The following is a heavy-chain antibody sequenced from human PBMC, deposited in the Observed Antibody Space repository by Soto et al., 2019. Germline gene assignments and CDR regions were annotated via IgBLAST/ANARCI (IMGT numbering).Heavy chain of an antibody. CDR3: VRSKGGYSYGTPFDY. D-gene: IGHD5-18*01. J-gene: IGHJ4*02. CDR2: ISWNSGNI. V-gene: IGHV3-9*01. Sequence: LGGSLRLSCASSGFTFDDYAMHWVRQVLGKGLEWVSSISWNSGNIGYADSVKGRFTTSRDNAKNSLYLQMNSLRPEDTALYYCVRSKGGYSYGTPFDYWGQGTLVTVSS. CDR1: GFTFDDYA.